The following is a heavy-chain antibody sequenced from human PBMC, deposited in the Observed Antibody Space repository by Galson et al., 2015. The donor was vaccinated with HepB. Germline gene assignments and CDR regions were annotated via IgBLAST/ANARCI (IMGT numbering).Heavy chain of an antibody. Sequence: SLRLSCAASGFSVGSSHMNWVRQAPGTGLAWVSVIYSDGNTYYADSVKGRFTISREKAKNTLYLQMNSLRAEDTAVYYCARAAFYSDSSSPQHFDYWGQGTLVTVSS. D-gene: IGHD3-22*01. CDR3: ARAAFYSDSSSPQHFDY. V-gene: IGHV3-53*01. CDR1: GFSVGSSH. J-gene: IGHJ4*02. CDR2: IYSDGNT.